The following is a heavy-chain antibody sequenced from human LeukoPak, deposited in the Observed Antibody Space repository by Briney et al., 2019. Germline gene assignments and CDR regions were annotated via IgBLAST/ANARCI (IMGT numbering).Heavy chain of an antibody. CDR2: IHYSGST. Sequence: SQTLSLTCTFSGGSISSDDYYWSWIRQPPGKGLEWIGSIHYSGSTYYNPSLKSRVTISVDTSKNQFSLKLSSVTAADTAVYYCARVASIAVTGTFDYWGQGTLVTVSS. V-gene: IGHV4-39*07. D-gene: IGHD6-19*01. J-gene: IGHJ4*02. CDR1: GGSISSDDYY. CDR3: ARVASIAVTGTFDY.